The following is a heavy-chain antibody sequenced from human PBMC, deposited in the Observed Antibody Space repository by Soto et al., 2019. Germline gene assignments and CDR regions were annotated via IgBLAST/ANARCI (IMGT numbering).Heavy chain of an antibody. D-gene: IGHD3-9*01. V-gene: IGHV4-59*01. J-gene: IGHJ5*02. CDR1: GGSISSYY. CDR2: IYYSGST. CDR3: ARAQSYYDILTGYYGFDP. Sequence: ASETLSLTCTVSGGSISSYYWSWIRQPPGKGLEWIGYIYYSGSTNYNPSLKSRVTISVDTSKNQFSLKLSSVTAADTAVYYCARAQSYYDILTGYYGFDPWGQGTLVTVSS.